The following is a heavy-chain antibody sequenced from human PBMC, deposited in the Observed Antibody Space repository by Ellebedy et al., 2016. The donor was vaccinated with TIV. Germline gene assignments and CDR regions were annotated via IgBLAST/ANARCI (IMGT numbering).Heavy chain of an antibody. Sequence: AASVKVSCKASGYTFTSYYMHWVRQAPGQGLEWMGIINPSGGSTSYAQKFQGRVTMTRDTSTSTVYMELSSLRSEDTAVYYCGGVEMVVPAAIGYWGQGTLVTVSS. J-gene: IGHJ4*02. CDR3: GGVEMVVPAAIGY. V-gene: IGHV1-46*01. CDR1: GYTFTSYY. CDR2: INPSGGST. D-gene: IGHD2-2*01.